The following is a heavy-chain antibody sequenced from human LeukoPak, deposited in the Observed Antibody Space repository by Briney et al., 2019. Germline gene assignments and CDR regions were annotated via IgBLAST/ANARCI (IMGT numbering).Heavy chain of an antibody. CDR1: GFTFSSYA. Sequence: GGSLRLSCAASGFTFSSYAMSWVRQAPGKGLEWVSAISSSSSTIYYADSVKGRFTISRGNAKNSLYLQMNTLSAEDTAVYYCARSLGGFWSGYPDYWGQGTLVTVSS. V-gene: IGHV3-48*01. J-gene: IGHJ4*02. D-gene: IGHD3-3*01. CDR3: ARSLGGFWSGYPDY. CDR2: ISSSSSTI.